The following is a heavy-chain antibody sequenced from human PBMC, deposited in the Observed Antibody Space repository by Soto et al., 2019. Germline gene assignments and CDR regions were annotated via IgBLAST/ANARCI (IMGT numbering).Heavy chain of an antibody. CDR1: GYTFIDYH. CDR3: TREGDGSYPLGHYGMDV. Sequence: QVHLVQSGAEVRKPGASVKVSCKGSGYTFIDYHILWVRQATGQGTEWVGWINPKSGGTKYAQKFQGRVTLTSDTSIRTAYMELTTLRSDDTAVYFCTREGDGSYPLGHYGMDVWGQGTTVTVSS. CDR2: INPKSGGT. V-gene: IGHV1-2*02. J-gene: IGHJ6*02. D-gene: IGHD1-26*01.